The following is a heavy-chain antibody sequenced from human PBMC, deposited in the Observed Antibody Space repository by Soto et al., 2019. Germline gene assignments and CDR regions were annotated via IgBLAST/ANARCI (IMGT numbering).Heavy chain of an antibody. CDR2: IYYSGST. D-gene: IGHD2-2*01. CDR3: ASRSTSCYLGCGMDV. V-gene: IGHV4-39*01. Sequence: QLQLQESGPGLVKPSETLSLTCTVSGGSISSSSYYCGWIRQPPGKGLEWIGSIYYSGSTYYNPSLKSRVPTDVDTSKNQFSLQLSAVTAADTAVYYCASRSTSCYLGCGMDVWGQGTTVTVAS. J-gene: IGHJ6*02. CDR1: GGSISSSSYY.